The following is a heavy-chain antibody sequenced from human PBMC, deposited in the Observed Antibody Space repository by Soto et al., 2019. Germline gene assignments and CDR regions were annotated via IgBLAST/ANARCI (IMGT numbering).Heavy chain of an antibody. J-gene: IGHJ6*02. CDR2: ISGSGGST. CDR1: GFTFSSYA. Sequence: PGGSLRLSCAASGFTFSSYAMSWVRQAPGKGLEWVSAISGSGGSTYYADSVKGRFTISRDNSKNTLYLQMNSLRAEDTAVYYCAKDTAADVLRFYYYYGMDVWGQGTTVTVSS. V-gene: IGHV3-23*01. CDR3: AKDTAADVLRFYYYYGMDV. D-gene: IGHD6-13*01.